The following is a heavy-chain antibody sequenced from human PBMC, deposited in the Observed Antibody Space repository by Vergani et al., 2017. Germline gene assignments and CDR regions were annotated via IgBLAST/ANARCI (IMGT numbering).Heavy chain of an antibody. V-gene: IGHV3-30*02. CDR1: GFSVSNSG. J-gene: IGHJ4*02. D-gene: IGHD3-10*01. CDR2: IQYDGSDI. Sequence: QVQLVESGGGVVQPGGSLRLSCVASGFSVSNSGMHWVRQTPGKGLEWVAFIQYDGSDIFYADFVEGRFTISRDNSKNSLYLQMRSLRFDDTAVYYCANEVSANRIRGWLDNWGQGALVTVSS. CDR3: ANEVSANRIRGWLDN.